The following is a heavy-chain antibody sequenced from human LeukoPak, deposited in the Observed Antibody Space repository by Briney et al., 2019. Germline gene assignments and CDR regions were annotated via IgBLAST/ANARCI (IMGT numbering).Heavy chain of an antibody. D-gene: IGHD6-6*01. J-gene: IGHJ4*02. CDR2: LDYSGST. CDR3: ARRHVEYSSSSDPYYFDY. CDR1: GGSISSYY. Sequence: PSETLSLTCTVSGGSISSYYGTWIRQPPGKGLEWIGYLDYSGSTNYNPSLKSRVTISVDTSKNQFSLKVSSVTAADTAVYYCARRHVEYSSSSDPYYFDYWGQGTLVTVSS. V-gene: IGHV4-59*01.